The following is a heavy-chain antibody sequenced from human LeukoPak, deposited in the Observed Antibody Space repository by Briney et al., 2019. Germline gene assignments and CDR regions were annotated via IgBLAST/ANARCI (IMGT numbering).Heavy chain of an antibody. CDR2: IRYDGSNK. D-gene: IGHD3-10*01. CDR3: AKDWGGSHGIDP. Sequence: AGGSLRLSCAASGFTVSSNYMSWVRQAPGKGLEWVAFIRYDGSNKYYADSVKGRFTISRDNSKNTLYLQMNSLRAEDTAVYYCAKDWGGSHGIDPWGQGTLVTVCS. J-gene: IGHJ5*02. CDR1: GFTVSSNY. V-gene: IGHV3-30*02.